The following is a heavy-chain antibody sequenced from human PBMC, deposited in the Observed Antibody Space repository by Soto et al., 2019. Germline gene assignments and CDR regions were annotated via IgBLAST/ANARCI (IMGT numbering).Heavy chain of an antibody. V-gene: IGHV3-33*01. D-gene: IGHD6-25*01. CDR1: GFTFSSYG. CDR3: ARELTAPASFDY. Sequence: QVQLVESGGGVVQPGRSLRLSCAASGFTFSSYGMHWVRQAPGKGLEWVAVIWYDGSNKYYADSVKGRFTISRDNSKNTLYLQMNSLRAEDTAVYYCARELTAPASFDYWGQGTLVTVSS. CDR2: IWYDGSNK. J-gene: IGHJ4*02.